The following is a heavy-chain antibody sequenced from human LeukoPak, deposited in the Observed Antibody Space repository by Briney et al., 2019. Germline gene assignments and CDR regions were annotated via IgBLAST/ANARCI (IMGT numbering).Heavy chain of an antibody. CDR2: INSDGSNT. D-gene: IGHD3-10*01. Sequence: GGSLRLSCAASGFTFSSYWMHWVRQAPGKGLVWVSRINSDGSNTYYADSAKGRFSISRDNAKNTLYLQMNSLRAEDTAVYYCARGYGDWFDPWGQGTLVTVSS. J-gene: IGHJ5*02. CDR1: GFTFSSYW. V-gene: IGHV3-74*01. CDR3: ARGYGDWFDP.